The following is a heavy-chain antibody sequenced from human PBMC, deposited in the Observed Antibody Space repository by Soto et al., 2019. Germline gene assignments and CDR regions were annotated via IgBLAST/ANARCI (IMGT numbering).Heavy chain of an antibody. CDR2: ISGSGGST. J-gene: IGHJ5*02. Sequence: PGGSLRLSCAASGFTFSSYAMSWVRQATGKGLEWVSAISGSGGSTYYADSVKGRFTISRDNSKNTLYLQMNSLRAEDTAVYYCAKDPKVVVITWFDPWGQGTLVTVSS. CDR1: GFTFSSYA. D-gene: IGHD3-22*01. V-gene: IGHV3-23*01. CDR3: AKDPKVVVITWFDP.